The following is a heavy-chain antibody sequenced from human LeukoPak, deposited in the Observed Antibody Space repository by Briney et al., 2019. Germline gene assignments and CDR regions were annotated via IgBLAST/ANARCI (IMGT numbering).Heavy chain of an antibody. V-gene: IGHV4-59*01. Sequence: NPSETLSLTCTLSGGSISSYYWSWIRQPPGKGLEWIGYIYYSGSTNYNPSLKSRVTISVDTSKNQFSLKLSSVTAADTAVYYCARVGGNDAFDIWGQGTMVTVSS. J-gene: IGHJ3*02. CDR1: GGSISSYY. D-gene: IGHD1-14*01. CDR2: IYYSGST. CDR3: ARVGGNDAFDI.